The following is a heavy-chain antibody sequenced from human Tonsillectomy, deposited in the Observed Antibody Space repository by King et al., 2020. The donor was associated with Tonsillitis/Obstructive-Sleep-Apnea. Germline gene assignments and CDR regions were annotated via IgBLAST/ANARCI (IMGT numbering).Heavy chain of an antibody. Sequence: VQLVEFGGGLVQPGGSLRLSCVASGFSFSSYEMNWVRQAPGKGLEWVSYISSSGTTIYYADSVKGRFTISRDNAKNLLYLQMSSLRAEDTGVYYCARGSRFYDFWTGSMNFDYWGQGILVTVSS. J-gene: IGHJ4*02. CDR2: ISSSGTTI. V-gene: IGHV3-48*03. CDR3: ARGSRFYDFWTGSMNFDY. CDR1: GFSFSSYE. D-gene: IGHD3-3*01.